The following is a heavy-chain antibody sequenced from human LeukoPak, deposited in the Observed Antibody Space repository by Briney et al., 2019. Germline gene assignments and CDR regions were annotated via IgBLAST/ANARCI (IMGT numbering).Heavy chain of an antibody. Sequence: GGSLRLSCAASGFTFSSYSMNWVRQAPGKGLEWVSSISSSSSYIYYADSVKGRFTISRDNAKNSLYLQMNSLRAEDTAVYYCARARGNAKAGVGAFDIWGQGTMVTVSS. CDR3: ARARGNAKAGVGAFDI. J-gene: IGHJ3*02. CDR1: GFTFSSYS. V-gene: IGHV3-21*01. CDR2: ISSSSSYI. D-gene: IGHD3-10*01.